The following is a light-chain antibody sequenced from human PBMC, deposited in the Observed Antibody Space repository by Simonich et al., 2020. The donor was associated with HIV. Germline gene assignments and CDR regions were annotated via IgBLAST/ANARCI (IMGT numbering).Light chain of an antibody. J-gene: IGKJ2*01. CDR2: WAS. CDR1: QSVLYSSNNKNY. CDR3: QQYYDTPYT. Sequence: DIVIMQSPDSLAVSLGERATINCKSSQSVLYSSNNKNYLAWYQQKPGQPPKLLIYWASTRESGVPDRFSGSGSGTDFTLTISSLQAEDVAIYYCQQYYDTPYTFGQGTKLEIK. V-gene: IGKV4-1*01.